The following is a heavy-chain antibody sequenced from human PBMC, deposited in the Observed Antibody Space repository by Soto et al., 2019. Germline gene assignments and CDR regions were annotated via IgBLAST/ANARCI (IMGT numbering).Heavy chain of an antibody. CDR1: GFTFSSYA. D-gene: IGHD3-22*01. V-gene: IGHV3-23*01. CDR2: ISGSGGST. CDR3: AKVSLPNYYDSSGYPFDY. J-gene: IGHJ4*02. Sequence: PGGSLRLSCAASGFTFSSYAMSWVRQAPGKGLEWVSAISGSGGSTYYADSVKGRFTISRDNSKNTLYLQMNSLRAEDTAEYYCAKVSLPNYYDSSGYPFDYWGQGTLVTVSS.